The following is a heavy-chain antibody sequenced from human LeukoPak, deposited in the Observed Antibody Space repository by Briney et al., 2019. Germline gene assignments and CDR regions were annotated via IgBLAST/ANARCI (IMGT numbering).Heavy chain of an antibody. Sequence: TGGSLRLSCAASGFTFSSYEMNWVRQAPGKGLEWVAVISYDGSNKYYADSVKGRFTISRDNSKNTLYLQMNSLRAEDTAVYYCARVTRRYSSGWYYFDYWGQGTLVTVSS. J-gene: IGHJ4*02. CDR1: GFTFSSYE. V-gene: IGHV3-30*04. CDR2: ISYDGSNK. D-gene: IGHD6-19*01. CDR3: ARVTRRYSSGWYYFDY.